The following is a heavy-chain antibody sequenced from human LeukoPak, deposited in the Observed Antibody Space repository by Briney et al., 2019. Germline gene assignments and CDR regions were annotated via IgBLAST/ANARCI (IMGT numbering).Heavy chain of an antibody. D-gene: IGHD5-18*01. CDR3: VWGTAIVTQGYYYYMDV. J-gene: IGHJ6*03. CDR2: INHSGST. V-gene: IGHV4-34*01. Sequence: SETLSLTCAVSGGSFSGYYWSWIRQPPGKGLEWIGEINHSGSTNYNPSLKSRVTISVDTSKNQFSLKLSSVTAADTAVYYCVWGTAIVTQGYYYYMDVWGKGTTVAVSS. CDR1: GGSFSGYY.